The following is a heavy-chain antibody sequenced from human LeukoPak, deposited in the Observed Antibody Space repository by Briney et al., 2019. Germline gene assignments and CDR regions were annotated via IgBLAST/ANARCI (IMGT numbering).Heavy chain of an antibody. D-gene: IGHD3-22*01. CDR1: GFTFSSFG. CDR2: VSYDGSDK. CDR3: AKEKNYYDSSGYPDY. V-gene: IGHV3-30*18. Sequence: GRSLRLSCAASGFTFSSFGMHWVRQAPGKGLECMTVVSYDGSDKYYADSVKGRFTISRDNSKNTLYLQMNSLRAEDTAVYYCAKEKNYYDSSGYPDYWGQGTLVTVSS. J-gene: IGHJ4*02.